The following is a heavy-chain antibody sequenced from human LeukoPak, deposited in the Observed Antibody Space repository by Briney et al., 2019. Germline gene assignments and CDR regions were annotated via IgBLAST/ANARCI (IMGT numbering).Heavy chain of an antibody. CDR2: ISYDGSNK. CDR1: GFTFSSYD. V-gene: IGHV3-30*18. D-gene: IGHD4-17*01. J-gene: IGHJ4*02. CDR3: AKASTTVTAYFDY. Sequence: GGSLRLSCAASGFTFSSYDMHWVRQAPGKGLEWVAVISYDGSNKYYADSVKGRFTISRDNSKNTLYLQMNSLRAEDTAVYYCAKASTTVTAYFDYWGQGTLVTVSS.